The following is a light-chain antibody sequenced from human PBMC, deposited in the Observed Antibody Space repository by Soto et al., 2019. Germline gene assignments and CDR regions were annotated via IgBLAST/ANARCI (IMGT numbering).Light chain of an antibody. J-gene: IGKJ1*01. V-gene: IGKV3-15*01. CDR3: QQFNNWPRT. CDR1: QSVSSD. CDR2: GAS. Sequence: ELVMTQSPATLFVSPGERVTLSCRASQSVSSDLAWYQQKPGQSPRLLIYGASTRATGIPARFSGSGSGREFTLTISSLQAEDFAVYYCQQFNNWPRTFGQGTKVELK.